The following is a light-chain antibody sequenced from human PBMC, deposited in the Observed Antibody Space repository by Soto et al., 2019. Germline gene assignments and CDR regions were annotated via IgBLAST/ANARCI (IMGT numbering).Light chain of an antibody. CDR3: GSYAVSDSLV. CDR1: SSDVGGYDY. CDR2: EVN. V-gene: IGLV2-8*01. Sequence: QSALTQPPSASGSPGQSVTISCTGTSSDVGGYDYVSWYQQHPGKVPKLMIYEVNKRPSGVPDRFSGSKSGNTASLTVSGLQTEDEADYYCGSYAVSDSLVFGGGTKVTVL. J-gene: IGLJ2*01.